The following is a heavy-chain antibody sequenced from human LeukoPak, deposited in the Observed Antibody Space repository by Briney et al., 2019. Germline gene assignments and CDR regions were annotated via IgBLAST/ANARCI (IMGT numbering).Heavy chain of an antibody. Sequence: SETLSLTCTVSGGSIRGYYWSWIRQPPGKGLEWIGEINHSGSTNYNPSLKSRVTISVDTSKNQFSLKLSSVTAADTAVYYCARGSGWYYFDYWGQGTLVTVSS. CDR1: GGSIRGYY. D-gene: IGHD6-19*01. J-gene: IGHJ4*02. V-gene: IGHV4-34*01. CDR2: INHSGST. CDR3: ARGSGWYYFDY.